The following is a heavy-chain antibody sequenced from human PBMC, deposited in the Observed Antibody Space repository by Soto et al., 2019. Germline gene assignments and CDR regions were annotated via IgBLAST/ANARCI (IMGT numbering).Heavy chain of an antibody. D-gene: IGHD1-26*01. CDR1: GGTFRSYS. CDR2: IIPIFGTA. Sequence: QVQLVQSGAEVKKPGSSVKVSCTASGGTFRSYSINWVRQAPGQGLEWMGEIIPIFGTANYAQKFQGRVTITADESTSTAYIELSSLRSEDTAVYYCARDGGRHSGGIDYWGQGTLVTVSS. J-gene: IGHJ4*02. V-gene: IGHV1-69*01. CDR3: ARDGGRHSGGIDY.